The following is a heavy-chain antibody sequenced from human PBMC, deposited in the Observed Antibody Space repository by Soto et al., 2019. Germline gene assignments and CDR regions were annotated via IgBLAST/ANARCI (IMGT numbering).Heavy chain of an antibody. Sequence: SETLSLTCAVYGGSFSGYYWSWIRQPPGKGLEWIGEINHSGSTNYNPSLKSRVTISVDTSKNQFSLKLSSVTAADTAVYYCARGGDYGDYNYYFDYLGQGTLGTVSS. CDR2: INHSGST. D-gene: IGHD4-17*01. CDR3: ARGGDYGDYNYYFDY. J-gene: IGHJ4*02. CDR1: GGSFSGYY. V-gene: IGHV4-34*01.